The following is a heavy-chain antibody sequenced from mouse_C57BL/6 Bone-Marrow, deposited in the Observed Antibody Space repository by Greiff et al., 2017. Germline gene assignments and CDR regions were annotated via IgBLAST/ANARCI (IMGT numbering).Heavy chain of an antibody. V-gene: IGHV1-55*01. D-gene: IGHD1-1*01. CDR1: GYTFTSYW. Sequence: QVQLQQPGAELVKPGASVKMSCKASGYTFTSYWITWVKQRPGQGLEWIGDIYPGSGSTNYNEKFKSKATLTVDTSSSTAYMQLSSLTSEDSAVYYCASREDLGYGSIPFAYWGQGTLVTVSA. CDR3: ASREDLGYGSIPFAY. J-gene: IGHJ3*01. CDR2: IYPGSGST.